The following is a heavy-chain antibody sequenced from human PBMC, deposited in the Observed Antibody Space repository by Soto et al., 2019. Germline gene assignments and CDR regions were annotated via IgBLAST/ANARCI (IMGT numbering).Heavy chain of an antibody. CDR3: ARARDTAMVLDAFDI. D-gene: IGHD5-18*01. Sequence: EVQLVESGGGQVKPGGSLRLSCAASGFTFSSYSMNWVRQAPGKGLEWVSSISSSSSYIYYADSVKGRFTISRDNAKNSLYLQMNSLRAADTAVYHCARARDTAMVLDAFDIWGQGTMVTVSS. V-gene: IGHV3-21*01. J-gene: IGHJ3*02. CDR2: ISSSSSYI. CDR1: GFTFSSYS.